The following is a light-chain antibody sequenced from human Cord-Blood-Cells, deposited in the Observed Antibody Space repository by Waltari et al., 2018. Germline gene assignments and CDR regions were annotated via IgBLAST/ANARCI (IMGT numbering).Light chain of an antibody. Sequence: DIQMTQSLSSLSASVVDRVTITCRASQGSSYYLSWYQQKPGKVPKLLIYAASTLQSGVPSRFSGSGSGTDFPLTISSLLPEDVATYYCQKYNSAPRTFDQGP. CDR2: AAS. V-gene: IGKV1-27*01. CDR1: QGSSYY. CDR3: QKYNSAPRT. J-gene: IGKJ1*01.